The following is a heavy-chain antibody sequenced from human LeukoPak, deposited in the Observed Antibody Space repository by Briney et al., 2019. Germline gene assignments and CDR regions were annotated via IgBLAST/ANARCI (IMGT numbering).Heavy chain of an antibody. D-gene: IGHD5-12*01. CDR3: ARSRLGTITAGPFDY. V-gene: IGHV1-18*01. CDR2: ISGYNGNT. CDR1: GYTFSSYG. Sequence: ASVKVSCKASGYTFSSYGNAWVRQAPGQGLEWMGWISGYNGNTNYAQRLQGRVSMTTDTSTTTAYMELRSLTSDDTALYYCARSRLGTITAGPFDYWGQGTLVTVSS. J-gene: IGHJ4*02.